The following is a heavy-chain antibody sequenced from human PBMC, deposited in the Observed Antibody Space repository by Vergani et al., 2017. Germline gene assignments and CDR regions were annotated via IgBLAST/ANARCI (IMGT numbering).Heavy chain of an antibody. D-gene: IGHD6-19*01. Sequence: QVQLVQSGAEVKKPGSSVKVSCKASGGTFSSYTISWVRQAPGQGLEWMGRIITILGIANYAQKFQGRVTITADKSTSTAYLELSSLRSEDTAVYYCARDREWLDDYWGQGTLVTVSS. CDR3: ARDREWLDDY. V-gene: IGHV1-69*08. CDR1: GGTFSSYT. CDR2: IITILGIA. J-gene: IGHJ4*02.